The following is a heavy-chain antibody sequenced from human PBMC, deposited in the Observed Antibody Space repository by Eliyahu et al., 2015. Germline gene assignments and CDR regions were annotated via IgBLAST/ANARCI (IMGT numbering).Heavy chain of an antibody. CDR3: ARTPAYDFWSGRSYFDY. CDR2: INHSGST. J-gene: IGHJ4*02. CDR1: GGSFSGYY. D-gene: IGHD3-3*01. Sequence: QVQLQQWGAGLLKPSETLSLTCAVYGGSFSGYYWSWIRQPPGKGLEWIGEINHSGSTNYNPSLKSRVTISVDTSKNQFSLKLSSVTAADTAVYYCARTPAYDFWSGRSYFDYWGQGTLVTVSS. V-gene: IGHV4-34*01.